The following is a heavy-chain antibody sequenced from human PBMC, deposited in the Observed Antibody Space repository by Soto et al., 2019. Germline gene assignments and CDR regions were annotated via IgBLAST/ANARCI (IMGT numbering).Heavy chain of an antibody. V-gene: IGHV1-18*01. CDR3: ARDQSSVTHFDY. J-gene: IGHJ4*02. D-gene: IGHD4-17*01. CDR1: GYTFTGYG. Sequence: QVQLVQSGAEVKKPGASVKVSCKASGYTFTGYGISWVRQAPGQGLEWMGWISAYNGNTNYAQKFQGRVTMTTDTSTSTAYRELRSLRSDDTAVYYWARDQSSVTHFDYWGQGALVTVS. CDR2: ISAYNGNT.